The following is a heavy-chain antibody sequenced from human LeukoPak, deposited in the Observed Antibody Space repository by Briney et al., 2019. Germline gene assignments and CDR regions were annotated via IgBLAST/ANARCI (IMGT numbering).Heavy chain of an antibody. CDR2: VYYSGST. CDR3: AKSYYYASGLDY. V-gene: IGHV4-59*08. D-gene: IGHD3-10*01. CDR1: GGSISSSNY. Sequence: SETLSLTCAVSGGSISSSNYWSWIRQPPGKGLEWIGHVYYSGSTNYNPSLTSRVTMSVDSSKSHFSLKLSSVTAADTAVYYCAKSYYYASGLDYWGQGTLVTVSS. J-gene: IGHJ4*02.